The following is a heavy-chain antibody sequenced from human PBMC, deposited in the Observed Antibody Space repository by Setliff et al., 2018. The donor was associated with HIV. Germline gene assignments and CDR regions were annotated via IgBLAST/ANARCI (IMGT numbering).Heavy chain of an antibody. CDR3: ARISIAVAGHYLDY. CDR1: GFSLSTSGMR. D-gene: IGHD6-19*01. V-gene: IGHV2-70*04. Sequence: SGPTLVNPTQTLTLTCTFSGFSLSTSGMRVSWIRQPPGKALEWLARIDWDDDEFYSTSLKTRLTISKDTSKNQVVLTMTNMDPVDTATYYCARISIAVAGHYLDYWGQGTLVTVSS. J-gene: IGHJ4*02. CDR2: IDWDDDE.